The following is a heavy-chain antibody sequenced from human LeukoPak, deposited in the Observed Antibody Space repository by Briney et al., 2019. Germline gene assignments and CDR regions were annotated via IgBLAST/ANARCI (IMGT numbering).Heavy chain of an antibody. Sequence: GGSLRLSCAASGFTFSSYEMNWVRQAPGKGLEWVSYISSSGSTIYYADSVKGRFTISRDNAKNSLYLQMNSLRAEDTAVYYCARASTTFGVVIMPQHFDYWGQGTLVTVSS. D-gene: IGHD3-3*01. J-gene: IGHJ4*02. CDR1: GFTFSSYE. CDR2: ISSSGSTI. CDR3: ARASTTFGVVIMPQHFDY. V-gene: IGHV3-48*03.